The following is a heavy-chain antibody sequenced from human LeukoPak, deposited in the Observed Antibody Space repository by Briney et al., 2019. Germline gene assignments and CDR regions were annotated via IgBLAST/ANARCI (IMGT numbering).Heavy chain of an antibody. D-gene: IGHD6-13*01. V-gene: IGHV1-8*03. J-gene: IGHJ4*02. CDR2: MNPNSGNT. CDR1: GYTFTSYD. CDR3: ARASGSSWYGIIDY. Sequence: ASVKVSCKASGYTFTSYDINWVRQATGQGLEWMGWMNPNSGNTGYAQKFQGSVTITRNTSISTAYMELSSLRSEDTAVYYCARASGSSWYGIIDYWGQGTLVTVSS.